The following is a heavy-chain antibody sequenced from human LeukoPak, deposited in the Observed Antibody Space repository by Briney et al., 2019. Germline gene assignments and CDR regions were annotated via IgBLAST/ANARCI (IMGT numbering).Heavy chain of an antibody. J-gene: IGHJ4*02. V-gene: IGHV4-59*11. D-gene: IGHD3-10*01. CDR1: GGSISSHY. CDR2: IYYSGST. Sequence: SETLSLTCTVSGGSISSHYWSWIRQPPGKGLEWIGYIYYSGSTNYNPSLKSRVTISVDTSKNQFSLKLSSVTAADTAVYYCAGLMVRGVIITGIDYWGQGTLVTVSS. CDR3: AGLMVRGVIITGIDY.